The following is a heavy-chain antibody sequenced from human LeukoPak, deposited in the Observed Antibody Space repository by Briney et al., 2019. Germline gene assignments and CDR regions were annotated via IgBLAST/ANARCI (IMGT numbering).Heavy chain of an antibody. J-gene: IGHJ4*02. V-gene: IGHV3-23*01. D-gene: IGHD5-24*01. CDR1: GFTFDDYG. CDR2: ISGYGGST. Sequence: PGGSLRLSCVASGFTFDDYGMSWVRQAPGKGPEWVSSISGYGGSTFYPDSVKGRFTISRDNSKDTLYLQMNSLRAEDTALYYCSRGRGLQSYFDYWGQGTLVTVSS. CDR3: SRGRGLQSYFDY.